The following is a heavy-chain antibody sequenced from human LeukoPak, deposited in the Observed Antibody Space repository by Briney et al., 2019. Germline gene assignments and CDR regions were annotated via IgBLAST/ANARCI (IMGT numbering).Heavy chain of an antibody. J-gene: IGHJ6*02. CDR3: ARGTIFGPVYYYYGMDV. CDR2: IYYSGST. CDR1: GDSVSSGSYY. D-gene: IGHD3-3*01. V-gene: IGHV4-61*01. Sequence: SETLSLTCTVSGDSVSSGSYYWSWIRQPPGKGLEWIGYIYYSGSTNYNPSLKSRVTISVDTSKNQFSLKLSSVTAADTAVYYCARGTIFGPVYYYYGMDVWGQGTTVTVSS.